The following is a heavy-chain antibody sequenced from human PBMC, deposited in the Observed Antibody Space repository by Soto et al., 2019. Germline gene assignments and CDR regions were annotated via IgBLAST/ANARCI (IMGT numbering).Heavy chain of an antibody. V-gene: IGHV3-66*01. D-gene: IGHD3-3*01. CDR3: AREGRDFWSGPVGRGYYYYGMDV. CDR2: TYSGGST. Sequence: GGSLRLSCAASGFTVSSNYMSWVRQAPRKGLEWVSVTYSGGSTYYADSVKGSFTLSIDNSKNTLYLQMNSLRAEDTAVYYCAREGRDFWSGPVGRGYYYYGMDVWGQGTTVTVSS. CDR1: GFTVSSNY. J-gene: IGHJ6*02.